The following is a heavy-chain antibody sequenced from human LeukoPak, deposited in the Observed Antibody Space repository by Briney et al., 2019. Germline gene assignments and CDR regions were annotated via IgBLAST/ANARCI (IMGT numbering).Heavy chain of an antibody. J-gene: IGHJ4*02. Sequence: GGSLKLSCAASGFTFSNYDMHWVRQATGKGLEWVSGIGTAGDTYYPDSVKGRFTISRENAKNSLYLQMNSLRAEDTAVYYCARDRPDYGAERFAYWGQGTLVTVSS. CDR3: ARDRPDYGAERFAY. CDR2: IGTAGDT. V-gene: IGHV3-13*01. CDR1: GFTFSNYD. D-gene: IGHD4-17*01.